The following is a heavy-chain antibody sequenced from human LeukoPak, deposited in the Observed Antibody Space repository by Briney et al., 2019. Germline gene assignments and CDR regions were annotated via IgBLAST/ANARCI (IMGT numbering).Heavy chain of an antibody. Sequence: PSGTLSLTCAVSGGSISSSNWWSWVRQPPGKGLEWIGEIYHSGSTNYNPSLKSRVTISVDTSKNQFSLKLSSVTAADTAVYYCARDGATMVRGVIHYGMDVWGQGTTVTVSS. CDR2: IYHSGST. D-gene: IGHD3-10*01. CDR3: ARDGATMVRGVIHYGMDV. V-gene: IGHV4-4*02. CDR1: GGSISSSNW. J-gene: IGHJ6*02.